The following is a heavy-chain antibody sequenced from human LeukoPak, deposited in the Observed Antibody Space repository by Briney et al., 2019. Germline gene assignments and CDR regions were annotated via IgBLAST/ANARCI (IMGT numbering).Heavy chain of an antibody. Sequence: PSETLSLTCAVYGGSFSGYYWSWIRQPPGKGLEWIGGINHSGSTNYNPSLKSRVTISVDTSKNQFSLKLSSVTAADTAVYYCARGLLWFRWFDPWGQGTLVTVSS. V-gene: IGHV4-34*01. J-gene: IGHJ5*02. D-gene: IGHD3-10*01. CDR3: ARGLLWFRWFDP. CDR2: INHSGST. CDR1: GGSFSGYY.